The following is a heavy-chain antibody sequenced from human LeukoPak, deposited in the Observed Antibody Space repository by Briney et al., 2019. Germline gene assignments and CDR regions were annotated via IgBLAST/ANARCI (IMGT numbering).Heavy chain of an antibody. CDR1: GGSISSGAHY. D-gene: IGHD3-22*01. J-gene: IGHJ4*02. V-gene: IGHV4-30-4*01. Sequence: SETLSLTCTVSGGSISSGAHYWSWIRQPPGKGLEWIGYIYYGGSTYYNPSLKSRVTISVDTSKNQFSLKLSSVTAVDSAVYYCARNDYESSGFDFWGQGALVTVSS. CDR3: ARNDYESSGFDF. CDR2: IYYGGST.